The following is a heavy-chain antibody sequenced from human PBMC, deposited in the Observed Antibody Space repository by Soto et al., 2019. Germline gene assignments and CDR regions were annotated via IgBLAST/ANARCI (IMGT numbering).Heavy chain of an antibody. Sequence: PGGSLRLSCAASGFSFSSYGMHWVRQAPGKGLEWVAVISYDGSNNYYADSVKGRFTISRDNSKNTLYLQMNSLRAEDTAVYYCAKERPNYYDSSGYQTDYFDYWGQGTLVTVSS. CDR2: ISYDGSNN. J-gene: IGHJ4*02. D-gene: IGHD3-22*01. CDR1: GFSFSSYG. CDR3: AKERPNYYDSSGYQTDYFDY. V-gene: IGHV3-30*18.